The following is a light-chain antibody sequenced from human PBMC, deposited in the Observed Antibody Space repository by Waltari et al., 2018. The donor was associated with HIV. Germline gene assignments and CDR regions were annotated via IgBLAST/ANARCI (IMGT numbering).Light chain of an antibody. J-gene: IGLJ3*02. V-gene: IGLV1-47*01. CDR2: RNN. CDR1: TPNIGSKF. Sequence: SVLTQPPSTSGTPGQKGTISWSGSTPNIGSKFVNWYQQFPGTAPKLLIDRNNARPAGVPARFSGSKSGISASLAITGLRSEDEADYYCAAWDVSLSGWVFGGGTKLTVL. CDR3: AAWDVSLSGWV.